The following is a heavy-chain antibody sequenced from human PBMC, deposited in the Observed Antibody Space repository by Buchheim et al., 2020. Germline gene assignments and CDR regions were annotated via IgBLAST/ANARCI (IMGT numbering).Heavy chain of an antibody. CDR2: IWSDGSNT. V-gene: IGHV3-30*19. Sequence: QVQLVESGGGVVQPGRSVRLSCAASGFTFSSYGMHWVRQAPGKWLEWVAVIWSDGSNTYYADSVKGRFPISRDTSMNTLYLQMNSLRAEDTAVYYCARDFGEQLVQDYFDYWGQGTL. CDR1: GFTFSSYG. J-gene: IGHJ4*02. CDR3: ARDFGEQLVQDYFDY. D-gene: IGHD6-6*01.